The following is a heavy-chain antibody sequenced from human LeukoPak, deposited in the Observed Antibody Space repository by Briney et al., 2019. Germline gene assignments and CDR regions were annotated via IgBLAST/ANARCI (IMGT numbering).Heavy chain of an antibody. J-gene: IGHJ4*02. D-gene: IGHD6-19*01. CDR3: AKDHVAVAGVPYYFDY. V-gene: IGHV3-74*01. CDR1: GLTFSSYW. Sequence: GGSLRLSCAASGLTFSSYWMHWVRQAPGKGLVWVSRVNSDGSSTSYADSVKGRFTISRDNAKNTLYLQMNSLRAEDTAVYYCAKDHVAVAGVPYYFDYWGQGTLVTVSS. CDR2: VNSDGSST.